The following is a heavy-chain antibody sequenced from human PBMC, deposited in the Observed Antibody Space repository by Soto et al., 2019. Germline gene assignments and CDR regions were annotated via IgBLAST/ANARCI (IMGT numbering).Heavy chain of an antibody. CDR1: GYTFTSYA. Sequence: ASVKVSCKASGYTFTSYAMHWVRQAPGQRLEWMGWINAGNGNTKYSQKFQGRVTITRDTSASTAYMELSSLRSEDTAVYYCARDGPRPAYDDSSGYYLAPFDYWGQGTLVTVSS. CDR3: ARDGPRPAYDDSSGYYLAPFDY. CDR2: INAGNGNT. D-gene: IGHD3-22*01. J-gene: IGHJ4*02. V-gene: IGHV1-3*01.